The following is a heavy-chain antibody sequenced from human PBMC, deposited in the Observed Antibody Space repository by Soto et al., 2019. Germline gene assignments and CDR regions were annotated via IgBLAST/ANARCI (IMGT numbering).Heavy chain of an antibody. Sequence: QVQLVQSGAEVKKPGSSVKVSCKASGGTFSSYTISWVRQAPGQGLEWMGRIIPILGIANYAQKFQGRVTITAEKSTSTAYMELSSLRSEDTAVYYCARGGVGATPTDYWGQGTLVTVSS. CDR2: IIPILGIA. J-gene: IGHJ4*02. D-gene: IGHD1-26*01. V-gene: IGHV1-69*02. CDR1: GGTFSSYT. CDR3: ARGGVGATPTDY.